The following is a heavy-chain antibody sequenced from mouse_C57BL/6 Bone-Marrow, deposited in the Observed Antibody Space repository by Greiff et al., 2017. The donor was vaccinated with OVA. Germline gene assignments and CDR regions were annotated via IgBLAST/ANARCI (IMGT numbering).Heavy chain of an antibody. CDR1: GFTFSDYG. CDR3: ATYDYDYWYFDV. CDR2: ISSGSSTI. J-gene: IGHJ1*03. D-gene: IGHD2-4*01. Sequence: DVQLVESGGGLVKPGGSLKLSCAASGFTFSDYGMHWVRQAPEKGLEWVAYISSGSSTIYYADTVKGRFTISRDNAKNTLFLQMTSLRSEDTAMYYCATYDYDYWYFDVWGTGTTVTVSS. V-gene: IGHV5-17*01.